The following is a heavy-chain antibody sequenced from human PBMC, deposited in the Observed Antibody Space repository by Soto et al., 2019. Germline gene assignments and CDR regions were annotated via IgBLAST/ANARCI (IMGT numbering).Heavy chain of an antibody. Sequence: QVQLVESGGGVVQPGRSLRLSCAASGFTFSNYGMHWVRQAPGKGLEWVAVISYDGSNKYYADSVKGRFSISRDNSKNTLYLQMHSLRAEDTAVYYCAKGDWFDPWGQGTLVTVSS. CDR2: ISYDGSNK. CDR3: AKGDWFDP. V-gene: IGHV3-30*18. J-gene: IGHJ5*02. CDR1: GFTFSNYG.